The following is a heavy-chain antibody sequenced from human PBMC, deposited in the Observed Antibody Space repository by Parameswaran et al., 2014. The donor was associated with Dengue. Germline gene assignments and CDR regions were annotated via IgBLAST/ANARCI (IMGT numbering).Heavy chain of an antibody. Sequence: RWIRQPPGKGLEWVSVIYSGGSTYYADSVKGRFTISRDNSKNTLYLQMNSLRAEDTAVYYCARDPLTYDSSGYYAYWGQGTLVTVSS. D-gene: IGHD3-22*01. J-gene: IGHJ4*02. CDR3: ARDPLTYDSSGYYAY. V-gene: IGHV3-53*01. CDR2: IYSGGST.